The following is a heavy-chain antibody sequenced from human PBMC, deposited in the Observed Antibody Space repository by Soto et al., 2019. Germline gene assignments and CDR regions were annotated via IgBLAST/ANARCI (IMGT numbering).Heavy chain of an antibody. CDR3: ARGSPSSSRLGWLDP. V-gene: IGHV1-46*01. CDR1: GYTFISYY. Sequence: QVQLVQSGAEVKKPGASVKITCKASGYTFISYYMYWVRQAPGQGLEWMGIINPRGGDTSYAQKFQGRVTVTRDTSTSTVSMELSSLRSDDTAVHYCARGSPSSSRLGWLDPWGQGTLVTVSS. J-gene: IGHJ5*02. D-gene: IGHD2-2*01. CDR2: INPRGGDT.